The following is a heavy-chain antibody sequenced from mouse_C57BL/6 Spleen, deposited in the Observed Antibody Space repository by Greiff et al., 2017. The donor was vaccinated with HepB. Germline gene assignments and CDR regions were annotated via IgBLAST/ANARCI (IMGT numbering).Heavy chain of an antibody. J-gene: IGHJ2*01. CDR2: IYPGDGDT. CDR3: ARGGTGYFDY. CDR1: GYAFSSSW. D-gene: IGHD3-3*01. Sequence: QVQLQQSGPELVKPGASVKISCKASGYAFSSSWMNWVKQRPGKGLEWIGRIYPGDGDTNYNGKFKGKATLTADKSSSTAYMQLSSLTSEDSAVYFCARGGTGYFDYGGQGTTLTVSS. V-gene: IGHV1-82*01.